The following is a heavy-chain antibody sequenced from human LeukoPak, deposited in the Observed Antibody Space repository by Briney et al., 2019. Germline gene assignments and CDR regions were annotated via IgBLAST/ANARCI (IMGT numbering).Heavy chain of an antibody. CDR2: ISAYNGNT. CDR3: ARDGTHSGYDYPIDY. V-gene: IGHV1-18*01. Sequence: GASVKVSCKASGYTFASYVISWVRQAPGQGLEWVGWISAYNGNTNYAQKLQGRVTMTTDTSTSTAYMELRSLRSDDTAVYYCARDGTHSGYDYPIDYWGQGTLVTVSS. CDR1: GYTFASYV. D-gene: IGHD5-12*01. J-gene: IGHJ4*02.